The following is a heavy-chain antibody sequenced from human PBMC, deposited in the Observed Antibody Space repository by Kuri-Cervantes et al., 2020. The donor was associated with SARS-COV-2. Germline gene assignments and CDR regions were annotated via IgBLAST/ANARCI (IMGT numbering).Heavy chain of an antibody. Sequence: SETLSLTCTVSGGSISSYYWSWIRQPPGKGLEWIRYIYYSGSTNYNPSLKSRVTISVDTSKNQFSLKLSSVTAADTAVYYCARRGTIFGVATFDYWGQGTLVTVSS. CDR1: GGSISSYY. D-gene: IGHD3-3*01. V-gene: IGHV4-59*01. CDR2: IYYSGST. CDR3: ARRGTIFGVATFDY. J-gene: IGHJ4*02.